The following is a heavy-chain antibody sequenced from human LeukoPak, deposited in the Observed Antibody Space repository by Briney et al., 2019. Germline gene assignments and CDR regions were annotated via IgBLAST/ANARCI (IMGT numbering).Heavy chain of an antibody. CDR3: ATGGVYAKDY. V-gene: IGHV4-39*07. J-gene: IGHJ4*02. D-gene: IGHD2-8*01. CDR1: GGSISSSSYY. CDR2: IYYSGST. Sequence: SETLSLTCTVSGGSISSSSYYWGWIRQPPGKGLEWIGSIYYSGSTYYNPSLKSRVTISVDTSKNQFSLKLSSVTAADTAVYYCATGGVYAKDYWGQGTLVTVSS.